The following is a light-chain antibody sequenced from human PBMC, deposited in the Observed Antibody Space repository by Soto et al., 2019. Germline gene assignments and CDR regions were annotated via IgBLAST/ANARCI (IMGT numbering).Light chain of an antibody. J-gene: IGLJ1*01. CDR1: NSDVGDYNS. V-gene: IGLV2-8*01. CDR3: SSYAGSNNYV. CDR2: EVS. Sequence: QSALTQPPSASGSPGQSVTISCTGTNSDVGDYNSVSWYQQHPGKAPKLMIYEVSKRPSGVPDRFSGSKSANTASLTVSGLQAEDEAVYYCSSYAGSNNYVFGTGTKVTV.